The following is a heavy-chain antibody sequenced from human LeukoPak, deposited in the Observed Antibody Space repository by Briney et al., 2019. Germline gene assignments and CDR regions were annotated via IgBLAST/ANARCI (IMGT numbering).Heavy chain of an antibody. CDR1: GSTFSSYA. CDR3: AKYSPYYYDSSGSSFDY. CDR2: ISGSGGST. J-gene: IGHJ4*02. D-gene: IGHD3-22*01. Sequence: PGGSLRLSSAASGSTFSSYAMSWVRQAPGKGLEWVSAISGSGGSTYYADSVKGRFTISRDNSKNTLYLQMNSLRAEDTAVYYCAKYSPYYYDSSGSSFDYWGQGTLVTVSS. V-gene: IGHV3-23*01.